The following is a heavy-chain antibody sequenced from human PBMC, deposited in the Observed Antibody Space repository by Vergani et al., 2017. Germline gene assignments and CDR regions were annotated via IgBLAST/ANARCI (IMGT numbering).Heavy chain of an antibody. CDR3: ARRMSFTVTTVFDY. V-gene: IGHV4-39*01. Sequence: QLQLQESGPGLVKPSETLSLTCTVSGGSISSSSYYWGWIRQPPGKGLEWIGSIYYSGSTYYNPSLKSRVTISVDTSKNQFSLKLSSVTAADTALYYCARRMSFTVTTVFDYWGQGTLVTVSS. J-gene: IGHJ4*02. CDR2: IYYSGST. CDR1: GGSISSSSYY. D-gene: IGHD4-17*01.